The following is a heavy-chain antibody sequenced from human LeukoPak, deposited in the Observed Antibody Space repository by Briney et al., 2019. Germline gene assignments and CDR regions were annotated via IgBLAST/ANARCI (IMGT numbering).Heavy chain of an antibody. CDR2: INHSGST. J-gene: IGHJ6*02. V-gene: IGHV4-34*01. Sequence: PSETLSLTCAVYGGSFSGYYWSWIRQPPGKGLEWIGEINHSGSTNYNPSLKSRVTISVDTSKNQFSLKLSSVTAADTAVYYCAGATLNHDSSGYYPYYYYGMDVWGQGTTVTVSS. CDR3: AGATLNHDSSGYYPYYYYGMDV. D-gene: IGHD3-22*01. CDR1: GGSFSGYY.